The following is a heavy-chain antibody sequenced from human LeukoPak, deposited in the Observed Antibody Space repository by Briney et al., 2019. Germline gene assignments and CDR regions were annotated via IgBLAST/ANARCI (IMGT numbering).Heavy chain of an antibody. V-gene: IGHV4-39*07. D-gene: IGHD3-9*01. Sequence: SETLSLTCTVSGGSISSSSYYWGWIRQPPGKGLEWIGSIYYSGSTYYNPSLKSRVTISVDTSKNQFSLKLSSVTAADTAVYCCARGESPPYDILTGYSFDIWGQGTMVTASS. CDR3: ARGESPPYDILTGYSFDI. CDR2: IYYSGST. CDR1: GGSISSSSYY. J-gene: IGHJ3*02.